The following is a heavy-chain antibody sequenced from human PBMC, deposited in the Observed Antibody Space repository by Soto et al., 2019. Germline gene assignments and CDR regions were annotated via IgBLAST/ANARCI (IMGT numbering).Heavy chain of an antibody. Sequence: EVQLVESGGGLVQPGGSLRLSCAASGFTFSTYWMHWVRQAPGKGLVWVSRINSDGSTTNYADSVKGRFTNSRDNAKNTLYLQMNSLRAEDTAVYYCARDAYYDMGVWGQGTTVTVSS. CDR1: GFTFSTYW. CDR3: ARDAYYDMGV. J-gene: IGHJ6*02. V-gene: IGHV3-74*01. CDR2: INSDGSTT.